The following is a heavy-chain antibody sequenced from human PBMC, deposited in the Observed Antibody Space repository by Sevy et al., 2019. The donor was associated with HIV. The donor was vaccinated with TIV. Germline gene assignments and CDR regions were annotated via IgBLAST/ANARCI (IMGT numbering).Heavy chain of an antibody. V-gene: IGHV1-24*01. J-gene: IGHJ4*02. CDR3: ATLEYFYDTSGYSSGYY. D-gene: IGHD3-22*01. Sequence: ASVKVSCKVSGYTLSDLSMYWVRQAPGKGLEWMGGFDPEDGETIYAQKFQGRVTMTEDTSTDTAYMELSSLRSEDTAVYYCATLEYFYDTSGYSSGYYWGQGTLVTVSS. CDR2: FDPEDGET. CDR1: GYTLSDLS.